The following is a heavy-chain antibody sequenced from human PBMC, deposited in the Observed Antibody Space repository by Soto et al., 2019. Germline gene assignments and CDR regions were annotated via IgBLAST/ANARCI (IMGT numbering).Heavy chain of an antibody. CDR3: VKGSRVFDW. CDR1: GFTFSSYA. Sequence: EVQMLESGGGLVQPGGSLRLSCAASGFTFSSYAMTWVRQAPGKGLEWVSGISGPGGGTYYADSVKVRFTISRDNSKNTLYLQMDSLRAEDTAVYYCVKGSRVFDWWGQGTLVSVAS. CDR2: ISGPGGGT. J-gene: IGHJ4*02. V-gene: IGHV3-23*01.